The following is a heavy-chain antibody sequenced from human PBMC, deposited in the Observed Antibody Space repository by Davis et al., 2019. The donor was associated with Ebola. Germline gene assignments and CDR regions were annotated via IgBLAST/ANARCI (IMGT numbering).Heavy chain of an antibody. CDR3: ARSRSLLWEY. Sequence: PSETLSLTCAVYGGSFSGYYWSWIRQPPGKGLEWIGEINHSGSTNYNPSLKSRVTISVDTSKNQFSLKLSSVTAADTAVYYCARSRSLLWEYWGQGTLVTVSS. CDR1: GGSFSGYY. V-gene: IGHV4-34*01. J-gene: IGHJ4*02. D-gene: IGHD2-2*01. CDR2: INHSGST.